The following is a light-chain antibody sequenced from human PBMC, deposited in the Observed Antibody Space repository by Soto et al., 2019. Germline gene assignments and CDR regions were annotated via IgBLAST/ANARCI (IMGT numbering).Light chain of an antibody. CDR1: SSDVGGYNY. J-gene: IGLJ1*01. CDR3: SSYTSSSTPFL. V-gene: IGLV2-14*01. CDR2: DVS. Sequence: QAALTQPASVSGSPGQSITISCTGTSSDVGGYNYVSWYRQHPGKAPKLIIYDVSNRPSGGSIRFSGSKSGNTASLTIPGLQAEDDADYYCSSYTSSSTPFLFGTGTKLTVL.